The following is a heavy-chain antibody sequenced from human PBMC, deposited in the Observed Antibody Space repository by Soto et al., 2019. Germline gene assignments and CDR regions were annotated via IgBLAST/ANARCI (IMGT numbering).Heavy chain of an antibody. Sequence: SETLSLTCTVSGGSISSSSYYWGWIRQPPGKGLEWIGSIYYSGSTYYNPSLKSRVTISVDTSKNQFSLKLSSVTAADTAVYYCARLTSGQLLWFGELWFGWFDPWGQGTLVTVSS. J-gene: IGHJ5*02. D-gene: IGHD3-10*01. CDR2: IYYSGST. V-gene: IGHV4-39*01. CDR1: GGSISSSSYY. CDR3: ARLTSGQLLWFGELWFGWFDP.